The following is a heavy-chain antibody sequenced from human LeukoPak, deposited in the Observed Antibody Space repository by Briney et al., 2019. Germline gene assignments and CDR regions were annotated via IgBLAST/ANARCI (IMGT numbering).Heavy chain of an antibody. Sequence: SETLSLTCTVSGGSISSSSYYWGWIRQPPGKGLEWVGSIYYSGSTYYNPSLKSRVTISVDTSKNQFSLKLSSVTAEDTAVYYCAKDRSAVRDYWGQGTLVTVSS. D-gene: IGHD2-2*01. CDR1: GGSISSSSYY. V-gene: IGHV4-39*07. CDR3: AKDRSAVRDY. J-gene: IGHJ4*02. CDR2: IYYSGST.